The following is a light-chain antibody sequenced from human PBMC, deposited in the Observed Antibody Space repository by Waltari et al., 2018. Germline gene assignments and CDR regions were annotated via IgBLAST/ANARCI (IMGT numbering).Light chain of an antibody. Sequence: DIQMTQSPSSLSASVGDRVTITCRASQSISSYLNWYQQKPGKAPKLLIYAASSLQSGVPSMFSGSGSVTDFTLTISSLQPEDFATYYCQQSYSTPCTFGQGTKLEI. J-gene: IGKJ2*02. CDR3: QQSYSTPCT. V-gene: IGKV1-39*01. CDR2: AAS. CDR1: QSISSY.